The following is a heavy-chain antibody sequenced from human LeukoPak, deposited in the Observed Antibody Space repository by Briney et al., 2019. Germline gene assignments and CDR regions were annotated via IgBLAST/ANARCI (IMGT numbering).Heavy chain of an antibody. V-gene: IGHV3-23*01. J-gene: IGHJ3*02. CDR2: ISGSGGST. Sequence: GGSLRLSCAASGFTFSSYAMSWVRQAPGKGLEWVSAISGSGGSTYYADSVKGRFTISRDTSKNTPYLQMNSLRAEDTAVYYCAKPDVEVPAAIRGSAFDIWGQGTMVTVSS. CDR3: AKPDVEVPAAIRGSAFDI. CDR1: GFTFSSYA. D-gene: IGHD2-2*02.